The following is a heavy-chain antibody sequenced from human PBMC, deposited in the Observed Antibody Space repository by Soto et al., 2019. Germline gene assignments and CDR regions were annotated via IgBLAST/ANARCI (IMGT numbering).Heavy chain of an antibody. CDR2: IKQDGGEE. CDR1: GFTFSNYW. J-gene: IGHJ4*02. V-gene: IGHV3-7*05. CDR3: ARDNSVIVVACPLLDN. D-gene: IGHD3-22*01. Sequence: GGSLRLSCAASGFTFSNYWMSWVRQAPGKGLEWVANIKQDGGEEDYVDSVKGRFTISRDNAKNSLYLQMNSLRAEDSAVYYCARDNSVIVVACPLLDNWGQGTLVTVS.